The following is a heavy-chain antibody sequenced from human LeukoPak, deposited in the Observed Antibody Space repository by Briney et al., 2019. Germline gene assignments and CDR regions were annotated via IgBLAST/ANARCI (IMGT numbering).Heavy chain of an antibody. J-gene: IGHJ4*02. CDR1: GGTFSSYA. Sequence: SVKVSCKASGGTFSSYAISWVRQAPGQGLEWMGGIIPIFGTANYAQKFQGRVTITTDESTSTAYMELSSLRSEDTAVYYCARVVRSGYIKDYFDYWGQGTLVTVSS. V-gene: IGHV1-69*05. CDR3: ARVVRSGYIKDYFDY. CDR2: IIPIFGTA. D-gene: IGHD5-24*01.